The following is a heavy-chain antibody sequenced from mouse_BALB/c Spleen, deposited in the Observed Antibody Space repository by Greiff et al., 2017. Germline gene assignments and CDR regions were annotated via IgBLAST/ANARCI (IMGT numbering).Heavy chain of an antibody. Sequence: EVQLQQSGPELVKPGASVKISCTASGYTFTSYVMHWVKQKPGQGLEWIGYISPYNDGTKYNEKFKGQATLTSDKASSTAYMELSSLTSEDSAVYYCTKSAGRYDRENALDYWGQGTSVTVSS. CDR3: TKSAGRYDRENALDY. V-gene: IGHV1-14*01. CDR1: GYTFTSYV. J-gene: IGHJ4*01. D-gene: IGHD2-14*01. CDR2: ISPYNDGT.